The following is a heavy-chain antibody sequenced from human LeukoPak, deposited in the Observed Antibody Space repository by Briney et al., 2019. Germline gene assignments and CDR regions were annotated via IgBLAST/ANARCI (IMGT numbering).Heavy chain of an antibody. V-gene: IGHV3-30-3*01. D-gene: IGHD5-24*01. Sequence: GRSLRLSCAASGFTFSSYAMHWVRQAPGKGLEWVAVISYDGSNKYYADSVKGRFTISRDNSKSTLYLQMNSLRAEDTAVYYCARDQTSVATMPSTGDDYWGQGTLVTVSS. CDR3: ARDQTSVATMPSTGDDY. CDR1: GFTFSSYA. J-gene: IGHJ4*02. CDR2: ISYDGSNK.